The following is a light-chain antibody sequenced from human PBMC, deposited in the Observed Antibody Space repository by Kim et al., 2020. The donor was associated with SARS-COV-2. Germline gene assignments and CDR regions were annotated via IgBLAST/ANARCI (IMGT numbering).Light chain of an antibody. J-gene: IGKJ2*01. CDR2: GAS. CDR1: QSVSNN. Sequence: SVSPGESATLSCRASQSVSNNLAWYQQKPGQAPRLLFYGASTRATGVPARFSVSGSGTEFTLTISSLQSEDFAVYYCQQYNNWLHTFGQGTKLEI. CDR3: QQYNNWLHT. V-gene: IGKV3-15*01.